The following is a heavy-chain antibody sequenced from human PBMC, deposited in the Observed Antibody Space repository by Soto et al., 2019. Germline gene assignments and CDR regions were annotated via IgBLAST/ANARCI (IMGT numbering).Heavy chain of an antibody. CDR3: ARDHCSSTRCYVGGYYYYYGMAV. CDR1: GFTFSSYG. D-gene: IGHD2-2*01. CDR2: IWYDGSNK. Sequence: QVQLVESGGGVVQPGRSLRLSCAASGFTFSSYGMHWVRQAPGKGLEWVAVIWYDGSNKYYAASVKGRFTISRDNLKNTPHLPRTRLRAEETAVYYCARDHCSSTRCYVGGYYYYYGMAVWGQGTTVTVSS. V-gene: IGHV3-33*01. J-gene: IGHJ6*02.